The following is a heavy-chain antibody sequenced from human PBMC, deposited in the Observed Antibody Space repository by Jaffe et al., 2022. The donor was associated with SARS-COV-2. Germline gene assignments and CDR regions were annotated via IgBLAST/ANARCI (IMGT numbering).Heavy chain of an antibody. Sequence: EVQLVESGGGLVKPGGSLRLSCAASGFTFSSYSMNWVRQAPGKGLEWVSSISSSSSYIYYADSVKGRFTISRDNAKNSLYLQMNSLRAEDTAVYYCAREGDTMTYYGMDVWGQGTTVTVSS. D-gene: IGHD3-22*01. J-gene: IGHJ6*02. CDR1: GFTFSSYS. CDR2: ISSSSSYI. V-gene: IGHV3-21*01. CDR3: AREGDTMTYYGMDV.